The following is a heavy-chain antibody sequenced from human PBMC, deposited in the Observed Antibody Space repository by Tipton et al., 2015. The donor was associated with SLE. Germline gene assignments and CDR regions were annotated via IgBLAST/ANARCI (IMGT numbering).Heavy chain of an antibody. Sequence: GLVKPSQTLSLTCAISGDSVSSDNAAWNWIRQSPSGGLEWLGRTYYRSKWYDDYAVSVKSRITINPDTSKNQFSLQLKSVSPEDTAVYYCTRLSSSSGGVDYWGQGTLVTVPS. J-gene: IGHJ4*02. V-gene: IGHV6-1*01. CDR2: TYYRSKWYD. CDR1: GDSVSSDNAA. CDR3: TRLSSSSGGVDY. D-gene: IGHD2-2*01.